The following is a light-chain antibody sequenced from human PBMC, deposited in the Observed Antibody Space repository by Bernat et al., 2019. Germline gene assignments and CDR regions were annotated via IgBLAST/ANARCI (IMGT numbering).Light chain of an antibody. V-gene: IGLV2-14*01. CDR3: SADTSSSNDV. CDR1: SSDVGGYNY. Sequence: QSALTQPASVSVSPGQSITISCTGTSSDVGGYNYVSWYQQHPGKAPKLMIYDVSNRPSGVSNRFSGSKSGNTASLTISGLQAEDEADYYCSADTSSSNDVFGTGTKVTVL. J-gene: IGLJ1*01. CDR2: DVS.